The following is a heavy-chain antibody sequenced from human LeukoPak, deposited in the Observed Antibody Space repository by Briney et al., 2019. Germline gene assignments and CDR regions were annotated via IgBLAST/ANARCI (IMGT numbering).Heavy chain of an antibody. Sequence: SQTLSLTCTVSGGSISSGGYYWSWIRQHPGKGLGWIGYIYYSGSTYYNPSLKSRVTISVDTSKNQFSLKLSSVTAADTAVYYCARERPRDGYNLGDDYWGQGTLVTVSS. J-gene: IGHJ4*02. CDR1: GGSISSGGYY. D-gene: IGHD5-24*01. CDR2: IYYSGST. V-gene: IGHV4-31*03. CDR3: ARERPRDGYNLGDDY.